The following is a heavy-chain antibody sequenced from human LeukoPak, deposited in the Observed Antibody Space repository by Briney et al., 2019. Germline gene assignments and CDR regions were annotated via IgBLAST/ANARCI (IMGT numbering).Heavy chain of an antibody. Sequence: SETLSLTCTVSGGSISSYYWSWIRQPPGKGLEWLGYIYYSGNTNYNPSLKSRVTISVDTSKKQFSLNLTPVTAADTAVYYCAREGFGGLPAAIGTVFDSWGQGTLVTVSS. V-gene: IGHV4-4*08. CDR1: GGSISSYY. CDR2: IYYSGNT. J-gene: IGHJ4*02. D-gene: IGHD2-2*02. CDR3: AREGFGGLPAAIGTVFDS.